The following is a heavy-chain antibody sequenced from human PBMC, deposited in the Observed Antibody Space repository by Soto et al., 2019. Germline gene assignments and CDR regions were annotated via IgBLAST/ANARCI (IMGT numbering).Heavy chain of an antibody. D-gene: IGHD3-10*02. J-gene: IGHJ5*02. CDR3: AIAHSMLLLDRFHP. V-gene: IGHV3-33*01. CDR1: GFKLRNYA. Sequence: QVQLVESGGGVVQPGKSLRLSCTASGFKLRNYAIHWVRQAPGKGLEWLAVIWFDGSKKYYADSVKGRFTISRDNSKDTVYLQMTSLTAEATGFFYCAIAHSMLLLDRFHPWGQGTLVTVSS. CDR2: IWFDGSKK.